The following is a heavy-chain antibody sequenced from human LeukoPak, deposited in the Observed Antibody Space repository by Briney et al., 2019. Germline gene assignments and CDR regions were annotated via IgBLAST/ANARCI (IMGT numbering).Heavy chain of an antibody. Sequence: GGSLRLSCAASGFTFNNYWIHWVRQAPGKGLVWVSRVNPGGSIANFADSVKGRFTISRDNAKDSLYLQMNNLRAEDTAVYYCARPAVAMASTDALDVWGQGTLVTVSS. CDR3: ARPAVAMASTDALDV. CDR1: GFTFNNYW. CDR2: VNPGGSIA. J-gene: IGHJ3*01. D-gene: IGHD5-24*01. V-gene: IGHV3-74*01.